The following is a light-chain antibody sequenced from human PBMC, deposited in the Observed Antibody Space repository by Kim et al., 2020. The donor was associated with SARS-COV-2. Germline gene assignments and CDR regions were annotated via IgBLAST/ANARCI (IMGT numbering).Light chain of an antibody. CDR1: SLRSYY. CDR2: GKN. J-gene: IGLJ2*01. Sequence: SSELTQDPAVSVALGQTVRITCQGDSLRSYYASWYQQKPGRAPVLVVYGKNNRPSGIPDRCSGSSSGNTASLTITGAQAEDEAGYYCNSRDSSGNHHVVFGGGTQLTVL. CDR3: NSRDSSGNHHVV. V-gene: IGLV3-19*01.